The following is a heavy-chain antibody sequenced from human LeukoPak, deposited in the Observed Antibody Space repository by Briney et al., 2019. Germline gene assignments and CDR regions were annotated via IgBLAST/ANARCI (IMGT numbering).Heavy chain of an antibody. CDR3: ARVYRSSGYYLFDY. D-gene: IGHD3-22*01. CDR2: IYSGGST. V-gene: IGHV3-66*02. J-gene: IGHJ4*02. Sequence: GGSLRLSCAASGFTVSSNYMSWVRQAPGKGLEWVSVIYSGGSTYYADSVKARFTISRDNSKNTLYLQMNSLRAEDTAVYYCARVYRSSGYYLFDYWGQGTLVTVSS. CDR1: GFTVSSNY.